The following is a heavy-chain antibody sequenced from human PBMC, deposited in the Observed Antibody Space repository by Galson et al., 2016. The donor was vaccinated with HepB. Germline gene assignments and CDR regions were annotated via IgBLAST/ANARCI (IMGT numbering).Heavy chain of an antibody. J-gene: IGHJ5*02. Sequence: LRLSCATSGFSFSSSGMHWVRQAPGKGLEWVAVIWYDGSKKYYAESVKGRFTISRDNSKNMLYLQMNSLRAEDTAVYYCARDFVVVGGWFDPWGQGTLVTVSS. CDR3: ARDFVVVGGWFDP. D-gene: IGHD2-21*01. CDR1: GFSFSSSG. V-gene: IGHV3-33*01. CDR2: IWYDGSKK.